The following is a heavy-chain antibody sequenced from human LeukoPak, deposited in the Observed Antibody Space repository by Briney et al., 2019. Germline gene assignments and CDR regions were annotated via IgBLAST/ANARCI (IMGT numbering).Heavy chain of an antibody. CDR2: INHSGST. D-gene: IGHD3-22*01. J-gene: IGHJ1*01. V-gene: IGHV4-34*01. CDR1: GGSFSGYY. CDR3: ARGTNYDSRSPLGEHFQH. Sequence: PSETLSLTCAVYGGSFSGYYWSWIRQPPGKGLEWIGEINHSGSTNYNPSLKSRVTISVDTSKNQFSLKLSSVTAADTAVYYCARGTNYDSRSPLGEHFQHWGQGTLVTVSS.